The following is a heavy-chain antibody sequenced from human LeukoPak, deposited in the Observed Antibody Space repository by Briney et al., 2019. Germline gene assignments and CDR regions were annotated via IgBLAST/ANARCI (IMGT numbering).Heavy chain of an antibody. Sequence: TGGSLRLSCAASGFTFSTYTMAWVRQAPGGGLEWVSGISGEGYSTYYADSVMGRFAISRDNSKSTLYLQMNSLRAEDTAVYYCAKDFGRNLGGPGYWGRGTRVTVSS. J-gene: IGHJ4*02. CDR2: ISGEGYST. V-gene: IGHV3-23*01. CDR3: AKDFGRNLGGPGY. CDR1: GFTFSTYT. D-gene: IGHD3-10*01.